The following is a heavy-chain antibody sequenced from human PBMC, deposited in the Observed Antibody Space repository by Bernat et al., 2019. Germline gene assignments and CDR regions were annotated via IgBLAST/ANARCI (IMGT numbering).Heavy chain of an antibody. CDR1: GFTFRSYS. V-gene: IGHV3-21*01. D-gene: IGHD1-1*01. Sequence: EVQLVESGGGLVKPGGSLRLSCAASGFTFRSYSMNWVRKAPGKGLEWVSSISSGSSYTYYADSVKGRFTISRDNAKNSLYLQMNSLRDEDTAIYYCARDGDGARTSVRDDHWGQGTLVTVCS. CDR3: ARDGDGARTSVRDDH. CDR2: ISSGSSYT. J-gene: IGHJ4*02.